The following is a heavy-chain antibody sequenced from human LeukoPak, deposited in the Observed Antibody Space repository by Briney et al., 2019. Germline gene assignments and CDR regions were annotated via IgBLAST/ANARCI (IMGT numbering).Heavy chain of an antibody. CDR2: IRYDGSNK. J-gene: IGHJ4*02. D-gene: IGHD6-13*01. V-gene: IGHV3-30*02. CDR3: AKLMAAAGDY. Sequence: PGGSLRLSCAASGFTFSSYGMHWVRQAPGKGLEWVAFIRYDGSNKYYTDSVKGRFTISRDNSKNTLHLQMNSLRAEDTAVYYCAKLMAAAGDYWGQGTLVTVSS. CDR1: GFTFSSYG.